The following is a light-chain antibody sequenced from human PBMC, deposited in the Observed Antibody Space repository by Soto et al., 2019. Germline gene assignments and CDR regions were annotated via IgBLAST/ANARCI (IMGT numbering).Light chain of an antibody. V-gene: IGKV3-15*01. CDR3: QQYNNWPPWT. Sequence: EFVLTQSPATLSVSPWERATLSCRASQSVSSNLAWYQQKPGQAPRLLIYGASTRATGIPARFSGSGSGTEFTLTINSLQSEDFAVYYCQQYNNWPPWTFGQGTKVDI. J-gene: IGKJ1*01. CDR1: QSVSSN. CDR2: GAS.